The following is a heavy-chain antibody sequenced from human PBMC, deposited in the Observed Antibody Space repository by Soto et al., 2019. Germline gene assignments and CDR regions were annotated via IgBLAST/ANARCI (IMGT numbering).Heavy chain of an antibody. D-gene: IGHD4-17*01. CDR3: ATGWPVGDYGLPNGN. Sequence: QVQLVQSGAEVKKPGSSVKVSCRASGGTLSNFAFSWVRQAPGQGLEWMGGIIPLYGTANYGQKFRGRVTITADKSTSTAYVEVSSLGSEETAVYYCATGWPVGDYGLPNGNWGHGHQVTVSS. V-gene: IGHV1-69*06. J-gene: IGHJ4*01. CDR2: IIPLYGTA. CDR1: GGTLSNFA.